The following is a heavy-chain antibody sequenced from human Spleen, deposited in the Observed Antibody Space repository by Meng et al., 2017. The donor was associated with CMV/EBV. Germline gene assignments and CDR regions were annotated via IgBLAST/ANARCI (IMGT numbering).Heavy chain of an antibody. CDR2: IYHSVST. D-gene: IGHD3-3*01. V-gene: IGHV4-39*07. CDR3: ASAIYYDFWSGSMKEGPKYYYGMDV. CDR1: GGSISSSDFY. Sequence: SETLSLTCTVSGGSISSSDFYWAWIRQPPGKGLEWIGSIYHSVSTYYNPSLKSRVTISVDTSKNQFSLKLSSVTAADTAVYYCASAIYYDFWSGSMKEGPKYYYGMDVWGQGTTVTVSS. J-gene: IGHJ6*02.